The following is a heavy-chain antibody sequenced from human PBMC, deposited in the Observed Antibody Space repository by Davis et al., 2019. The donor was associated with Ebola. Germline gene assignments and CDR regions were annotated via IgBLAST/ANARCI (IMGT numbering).Heavy chain of an antibody. V-gene: IGHV1-46*01. CDR1: GYTFTSYY. CDR3: VVVRGVIKGYFDY. D-gene: IGHD3-10*01. CDR2: INPSGGST. J-gene: IGHJ4*02. Sequence: AASVKVSCKASGYTFTSYYMHWVRQAPGQGLEWMGIINPSGGSTSYAQKFQGRVTMTRDTSTSTVYMELSSLRSGDTAVYYCVVVRGVIKGYFDYWGQGTLVTVSS.